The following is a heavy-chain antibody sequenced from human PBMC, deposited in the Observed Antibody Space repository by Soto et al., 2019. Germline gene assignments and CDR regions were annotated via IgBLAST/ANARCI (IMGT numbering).Heavy chain of an antibody. CDR2: IYYSGST. CDR1: GGSISSGVPY. J-gene: IGHJ6*02. D-gene: IGHD3-10*01. Sequence: SETLSLTCTVSGGSISSGVPYWGWIRQHPGKGLEWIGYIYYSGSTYYKSSLKSRVTISVDTSNNQFSLKLSSVTAADTAVYYCARMTMVRGVIYYYGMDVWGQGTTVTVSS. CDR3: ARMTMVRGVIYYYGMDV. V-gene: IGHV4-31*03.